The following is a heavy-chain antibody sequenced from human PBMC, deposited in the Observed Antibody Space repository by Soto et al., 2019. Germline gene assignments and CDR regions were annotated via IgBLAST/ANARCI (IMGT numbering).Heavy chain of an antibody. CDR3: AGYSGYDVYYYYYYMDV. CDR2: ISSSSSYI. Sequence: GGSLRLTCAASGFTFSSYSMNWVRQAPGKGLEWVSSISSSSSYIYYADSVKGRFTISRDNAKNSLYLQMNSLRAEDTAVYYCAGYSGYDVYYYYYYMDVWGKGTTVTVSS. CDR1: GFTFSSYS. V-gene: IGHV3-21*01. J-gene: IGHJ6*03. D-gene: IGHD5-12*01.